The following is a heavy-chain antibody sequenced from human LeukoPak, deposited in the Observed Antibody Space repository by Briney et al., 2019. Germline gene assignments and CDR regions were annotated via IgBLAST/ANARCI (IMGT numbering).Heavy chain of an antibody. CDR1: GFTFSSYG. Sequence: VGSLRLSCAASGFTFSSYGMHWVRQAPGKGLEWVAFIRSDGTKKNYPDSLRGRFTISRDNSKNTLYLQMNSLRAEDTAVYYCAKSTTVTTFGSFYYYMDVWGKGTTVTVSS. V-gene: IGHV3-30*02. CDR3: AKSTTVTTFGSFYYYMDV. CDR2: IRSDGTKK. J-gene: IGHJ6*03. D-gene: IGHD4-17*01.